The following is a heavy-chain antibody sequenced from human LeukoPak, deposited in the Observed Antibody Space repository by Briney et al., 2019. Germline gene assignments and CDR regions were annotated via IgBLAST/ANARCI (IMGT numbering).Heavy chain of an antibody. J-gene: IGHJ3*02. V-gene: IGHV5-51*01. Sequence: GESLKISCKGSGYSFTNSWIVWVRQMPGKGLEWMGIIYPGDSDTRYSPAFQGQVTISADKSISTAYLQWSSLKASDTAMYYCARREDYSSSWYAFDIWGQGTMVTVSS. CDR2: IYPGDSDT. CDR1: GYSFTNSW. CDR3: ARREDYSSSWYAFDI. D-gene: IGHD6-13*01.